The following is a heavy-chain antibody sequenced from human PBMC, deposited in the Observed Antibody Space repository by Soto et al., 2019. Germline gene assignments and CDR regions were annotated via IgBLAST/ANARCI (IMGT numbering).Heavy chain of an antibody. CDR3: ARGSGYSSPPSYYYGMDV. V-gene: IGHV1-18*04. J-gene: IGHJ6*02. CDR1: GYTFIGYG. CDR2: ISAYNGNT. D-gene: IGHD6-13*01. Sequence: ASVKVSCKASGYTFIGYGISWVRQAPGQGLEWMGWISAYNGNTNYAQKLQGRVTMTTDTSTSTAYMELRSLRSDDTAVYYCARGSGYSSPPSYYYGMDVWGQGTTVTVSS.